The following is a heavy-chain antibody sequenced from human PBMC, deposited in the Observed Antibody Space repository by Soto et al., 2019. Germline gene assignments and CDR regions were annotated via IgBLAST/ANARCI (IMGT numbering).Heavy chain of an antibody. J-gene: IGHJ3*02. D-gene: IGHD2-21*02. CDR3: ARDVGEHIVVVTAPGAFDI. CDR2: IIPIFGTA. CDR1: GGTFSSYA. V-gene: IGHV1-69*13. Sequence: SVKVSCKSSGGTFSSYAISWVRQAPGQGLEWMGGIIPIFGTANYAQKFQGRVTITADESTSTAYMELSSLRSEDTAVYYCARDVGEHIVVVTAPGAFDIWGKGPMVTVSS.